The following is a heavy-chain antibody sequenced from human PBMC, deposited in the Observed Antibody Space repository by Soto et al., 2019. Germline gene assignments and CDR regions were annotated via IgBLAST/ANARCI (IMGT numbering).Heavy chain of an antibody. V-gene: IGHV4-34*01. CDR3: ARVWGYAFDY. CDR2: INDSGST. D-gene: IGHD3-16*01. Sequence: SETLSLTCAVYGGSFSGYYWSWIRQPPGKGLEWIGEINDSGSTNHNPSLKSRVTISVDTSKNQFSLKLSSVTAADTAVYYCARVWGYAFDYWGQGTLVTVSS. CDR1: GGSFSGYY. J-gene: IGHJ4*02.